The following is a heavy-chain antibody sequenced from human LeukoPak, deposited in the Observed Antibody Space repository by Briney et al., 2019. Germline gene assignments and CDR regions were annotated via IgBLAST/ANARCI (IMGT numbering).Heavy chain of an antibody. D-gene: IGHD2-2*01. Sequence: GGSLRLSCAASGFTFSSYGMHWVRQAPGKGLEWVAFIRYDGSNKYYADSVKGRFTISRDNSKNTLYLQMNSLRAEDTAVYYCAKDSFVVVPATTGHYYYYYMDVWGKGTTVTISS. J-gene: IGHJ6*03. CDR3: AKDSFVVVPATTGHYYYYYMDV. CDR1: GFTFSSYG. CDR2: IRYDGSNK. V-gene: IGHV3-30*02.